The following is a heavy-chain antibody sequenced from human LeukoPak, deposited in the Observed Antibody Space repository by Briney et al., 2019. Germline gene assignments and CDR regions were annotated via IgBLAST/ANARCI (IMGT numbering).Heavy chain of an antibody. CDR2: IYGADTI. V-gene: IGHV3-66*01. J-gene: IGHJ4*02. D-gene: IGHD4/OR15-4a*01. CDR3: ARGARGAYFDY. CDR1: GFTISGSY. Sequence: GGSLRLSCAASGFTISGSYMSWVRQVPGKGLEWVSCIYGADTIYYADFVKDRFTISRDSNRNILYLQMNILRADDTAVYYCARGARGAYFDYWGQGTLVTVSS.